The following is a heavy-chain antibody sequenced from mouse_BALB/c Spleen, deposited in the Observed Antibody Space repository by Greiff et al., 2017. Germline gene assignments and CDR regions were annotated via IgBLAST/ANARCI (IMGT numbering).Heavy chain of an antibody. V-gene: IGHV5-4*02. J-gene: IGHJ4*01. D-gene: IGHD2-4*01. CDR3: ARGGPYYDLYYAMDY. Sequence: EVKLVESGGGLVQPGGSLKLSCAASGFTFSDYYMYWVRQTPEKRLEWVATISDGGSYTYYPDSVKGRFTISRDNAKNNLYLQMSSLKSEDTAMYYCARGGPYYDLYYAMDYWGQGTSVTVSS. CDR2: ISDGGSYT. CDR1: GFTFSDYY.